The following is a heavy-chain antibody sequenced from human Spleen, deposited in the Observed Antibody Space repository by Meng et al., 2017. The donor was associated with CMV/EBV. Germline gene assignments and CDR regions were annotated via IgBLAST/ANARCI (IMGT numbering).Heavy chain of an antibody. D-gene: IGHD4/OR15-4a*01. J-gene: IGHJ4*02. CDR2: INPNSGGT. Sequence: ASVKVSCKASGYTFTGYYMHWVRQAPGQGLEWMGWINPNSGGTNYAQKFQGRVTMTRDTSISTAYMDLSRLRSDDTAVYHCAASYSNYVLNFWGQGTLVTVSS. V-gene: IGHV1-2*02. CDR1: GYTFTGYY. CDR3: AASYSNYVLNF.